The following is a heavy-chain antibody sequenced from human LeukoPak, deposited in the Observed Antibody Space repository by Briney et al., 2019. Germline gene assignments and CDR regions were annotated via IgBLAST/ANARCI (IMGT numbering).Heavy chain of an antibody. CDR1: GGSISSGGYY. CDR2: IYYSGST. CDR3: ARDNGYHYWFDP. V-gene: IGHV4-31*03. D-gene: IGHD5-18*01. J-gene: IGHJ5*02. Sequence: SETLSLTCSVSGGSISSGGYYWSWIRQHPGKGLEWIGYIYYSGSTYYNPSLKSRVTISVDTSKNQFSLKLSSVTAADTAVYYCARDNGYHYWFDPWGQGTLVTVSS.